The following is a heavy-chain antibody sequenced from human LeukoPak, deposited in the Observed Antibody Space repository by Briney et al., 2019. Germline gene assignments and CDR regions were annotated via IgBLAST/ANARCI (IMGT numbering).Heavy chain of an antibody. Sequence: KPSETLSLTCTVSGDSINDYYWGWIRQPPGKGLEWIAYISYSGGTNYNPSLKSRVIISVDTPKNQFSLKLSSVTAADTAVYYCARVHYHGSGLSSYFDYWGQGTLVTVSP. V-gene: IGHV4-59*01. CDR2: ISYSGGT. CDR1: GDSINDYY. CDR3: ARVHYHGSGLSSYFDY. J-gene: IGHJ4*02. D-gene: IGHD3-10*01.